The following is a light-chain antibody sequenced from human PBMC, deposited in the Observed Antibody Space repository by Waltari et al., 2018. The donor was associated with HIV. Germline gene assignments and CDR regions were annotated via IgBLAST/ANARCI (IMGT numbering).Light chain of an antibody. CDR3: QVWDSSSDHPV. Sequence: SYVLTQPPSASVAPGKTARIACGGNNIRRKRVHRYQPKPGQAPVLVIYHDSDRPSGIPERFSGSNSGNTATLTISRVEAGDEADYYCQVWDSSSDHPVFGTGTKVTVL. CDR2: HDS. J-gene: IGLJ1*01. CDR1: NIRRKR. V-gene: IGLV3-21*04.